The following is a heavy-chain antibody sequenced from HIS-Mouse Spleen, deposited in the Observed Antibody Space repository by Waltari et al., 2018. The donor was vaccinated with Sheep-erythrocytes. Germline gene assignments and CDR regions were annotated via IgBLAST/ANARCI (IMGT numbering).Heavy chain of an antibody. J-gene: IGHJ4*02. Sequence: QLQLQESGPGLVKPSETLSLTCTVSGGSISSSSYYWGWIRHPPGKGLEWIGSIYYRGSTYYNPSLKSRVTISVDTSKNQFSLKLSSVTAADTAVYYCARLYYYDSSGYYFNYWGQGTLVTVSS. CDR3: ARLYYYDSSGYYFNY. CDR1: GGSISSSSYY. D-gene: IGHD3-22*01. V-gene: IGHV4-39*01. CDR2: IYYRGST.